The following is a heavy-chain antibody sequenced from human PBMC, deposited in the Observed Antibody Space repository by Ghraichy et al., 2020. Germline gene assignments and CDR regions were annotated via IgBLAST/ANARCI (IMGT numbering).Heavy chain of an antibody. CDR2: ISAYNGNT. CDR3: ARHQGVGDWTPLDAFDI. J-gene: IGHJ3*02. CDR1: GYTFTSYG. V-gene: IGHV1-18*01. D-gene: IGHD2-21*01. Sequence: ASVKVSCKASGYTFTSYGISWVRQAPGQGLEWMGWISAYNGNTNYAQKLQGRVTMTTDTSTSTAYMELRSLRSDDTAVYYCARHQGVGDWTPLDAFDIWGQGTMVTVSS.